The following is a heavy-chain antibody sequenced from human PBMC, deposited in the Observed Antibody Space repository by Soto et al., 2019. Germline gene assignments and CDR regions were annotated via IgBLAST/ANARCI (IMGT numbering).Heavy chain of an antibody. V-gene: IGHV3-15*07. Sequence: QLVESGGGLVKPGGSLALSCAGSGFAFTNVWLHWVRQAPGKGLEWVGRIKSKPDGETTEYAAPVKGRFTISRDDSTNRLYLQMNSLQSEDSGLYYCSSYYDFGGGRAPWWGQGPLVTVSS. CDR1: GFAFTNVW. CDR3: SSYYDFGGGRAPW. CDR2: IKSKPDGETT. J-gene: IGHJ4*02. D-gene: IGHD3-16*01.